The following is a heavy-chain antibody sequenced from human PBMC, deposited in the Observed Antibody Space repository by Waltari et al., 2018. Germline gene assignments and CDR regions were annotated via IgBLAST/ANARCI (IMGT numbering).Heavy chain of an antibody. V-gene: IGHV4-4*07. CDR1: GGSISSYY. D-gene: IGHD3-3*01. Sequence: QVQLQESGPGLVKPSETLSLTCTVSGGSISSYYWSWIRQPAGKGLEWIGRIYTSGSTNYNPSLKSRVTMSVDTSKNQFSLKLSSVTAADTAVYYCARDGPYTSTIFGVVTTFDYWGQGTLVTVSS. CDR3: ARDGPYTSTIFGVVTTFDY. J-gene: IGHJ4*02. CDR2: IYTSGST.